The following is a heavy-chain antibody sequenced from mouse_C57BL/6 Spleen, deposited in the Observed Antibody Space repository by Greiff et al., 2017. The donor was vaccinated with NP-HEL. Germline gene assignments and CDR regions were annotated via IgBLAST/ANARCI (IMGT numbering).Heavy chain of an antibody. CDR1: GFTFSSYG. CDR3: AIHRYDGYSYYFDD. Sequence: EVKVVESGGDLVKPGGSLKLSCAASGFTFSSYGMSWVRQTPDKRLEWVATISSGGSYTYYPDSVKGRFTISRDNAKNTMYLQMSSLKSEDTAMYYCAIHRYDGYSYYFDDWGQGTTLTVSS. D-gene: IGHD2-3*01. CDR2: ISSGGSYT. V-gene: IGHV5-6*01. J-gene: IGHJ2*01.